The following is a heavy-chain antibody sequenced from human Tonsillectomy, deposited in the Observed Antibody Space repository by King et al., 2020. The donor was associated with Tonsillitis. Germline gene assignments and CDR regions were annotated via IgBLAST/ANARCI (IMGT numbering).Heavy chain of an antibody. J-gene: IGHJ3*02. Sequence: VQLVESGGGLVKPGGSLRLSCAASGFTFSSYSMNWVRQAPGTGLEWVSSISSSSSYIYYADSGKGRFTISRDNAETSLYLQMNSLRAGDTAVYYCARGPNSGGWYSAFDIWGQGTMVTVSS. CDR1: GFTFSSYS. V-gene: IGHV3-21*01. CDR2: ISSSSSYI. CDR3: ARGPNSGGWYSAFDI. D-gene: IGHD6-19*01.